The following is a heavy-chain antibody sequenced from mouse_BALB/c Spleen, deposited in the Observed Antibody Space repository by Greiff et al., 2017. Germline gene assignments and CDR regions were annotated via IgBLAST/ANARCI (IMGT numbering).Heavy chain of an antibody. CDR3: AREDYGSSYELGFAY. V-gene: IGHV5-6-5*01. J-gene: IGHJ3*01. D-gene: IGHD1-1*01. CDR2: ISSGGST. CDR1: GFTFSSYA. Sequence: EVHLVESGGGLVKPGGSLKLSCAASGFTFSSYAMSWVRQTPEKRLEWVASISSGGSTYYPDSVKGRFTISRDNARNILYLQMSSLRSEDTAMYYCAREDYGSSYELGFAYWGQGTLVTVSA.